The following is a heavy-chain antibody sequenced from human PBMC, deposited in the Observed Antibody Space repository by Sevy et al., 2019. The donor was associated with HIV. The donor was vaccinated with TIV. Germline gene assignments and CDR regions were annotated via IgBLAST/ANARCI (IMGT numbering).Heavy chain of an antibody. D-gene: IGHD2-21*02. J-gene: IGHJ1*01. V-gene: IGHV3-64D*06. Sequence: GGSLRLSCSASGISLIYYSMHWVRQAPGKGLEYVSAISSNGGTTYYAGSVKGRFTIARDNSKNSLYLEMRSLRVEDTAMYHCVASFCGGDCYSDLVTVDQWGQGTLVTVSS. CDR2: ISSNGGTT. CDR1: GISLIYYS. CDR3: VASFCGGDCYSDLVTVDQ.